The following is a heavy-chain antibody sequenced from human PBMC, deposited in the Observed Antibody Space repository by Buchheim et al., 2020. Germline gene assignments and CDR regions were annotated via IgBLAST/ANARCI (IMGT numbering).Heavy chain of an antibody. Sequence: QLQLQESGPGLVKPSETLSLTCTVSGGSISSNSYYWGWIRQHPGKGLEWIGYIYYSGSTYYNPSLKSRVTISVDTSKNQFSLKLSSVTAADTAVYYCARAEGGSIAARPTFDYWGQGTL. D-gene: IGHD6-6*01. CDR3: ARAEGGSIAARPTFDY. CDR2: IYYSGST. V-gene: IGHV4-31*03. CDR1: GGSISSNSYY. J-gene: IGHJ4*02.